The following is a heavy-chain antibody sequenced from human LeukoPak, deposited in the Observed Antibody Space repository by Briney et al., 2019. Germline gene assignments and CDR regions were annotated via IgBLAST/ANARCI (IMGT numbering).Heavy chain of an antibody. CDR2: INHSGST. V-gene: IGHV4-34*01. CDR3: ARDRVKHSSGYYYYYGMDV. D-gene: IGHD3-22*01. J-gene: IGHJ6*02. CDR1: GGSFSGYY. Sequence: SETLSLTCAVYGGSFSGYYWSWIRQPPGKGLEWIGEINHSGSTNYNPSLKSRVTISVDTSKNQFSLKLSSVTAADTAVYYCARDRVKHSSGYYYYYGMDVWGQGTTVAVSS.